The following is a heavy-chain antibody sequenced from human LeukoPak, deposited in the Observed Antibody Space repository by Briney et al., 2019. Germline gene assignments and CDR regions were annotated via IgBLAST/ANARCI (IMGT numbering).Heavy chain of an antibody. CDR1: GASVSSSSCY. V-gene: IGHV4-61*03. CDR2: IYYNGST. CDR3: ARELTMVRGVTD. Sequence: SETLSLTCTVSGASVSSSSCYWSWIRQPPGKGLEWIGYIYYNGSTNYNPSLKSRVTISADTSKRNFSLKVKSVTAADTAVYYCARELTMVRGVTDWGQGTLVTVSS. J-gene: IGHJ4*02. D-gene: IGHD3-10*01.